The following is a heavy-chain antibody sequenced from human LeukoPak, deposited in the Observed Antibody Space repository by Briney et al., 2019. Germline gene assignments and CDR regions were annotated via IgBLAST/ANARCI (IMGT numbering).Heavy chain of an antibody. V-gene: IGHV4-34*01. CDR2: TNHSGST. D-gene: IGHD2-15*01. CDR3: ARRRSGVYYFDY. Sequence: SETLSLTCAVYGGSFSGYYWSWIRQPPGKGLEWIGETNHSGSTNYNPSLKSRVTISVDTSKNQFSLKLSSVTAADTAVYYCARRRSGVYYFDYWGQGTLVTVSS. CDR1: GGSFSGYY. J-gene: IGHJ4*02.